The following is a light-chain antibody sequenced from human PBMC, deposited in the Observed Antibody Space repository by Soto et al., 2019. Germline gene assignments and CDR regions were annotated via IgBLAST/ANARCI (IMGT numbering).Light chain of an antibody. Sequence: DVVMTQSPDSLAVSLGERTTINCKSSRSVLYSYNNKNYLAWYQQKPGQPPKLLISWASTRESGVPDRFSSSGSGTDFTLTISSLQAEDVAVYYCQQYYSTPRALTFGGGTKVDIK. CDR3: QQYYSTPRALT. V-gene: IGKV4-1*01. J-gene: IGKJ4*01. CDR1: RSVLYSYNNKNY. CDR2: WAS.